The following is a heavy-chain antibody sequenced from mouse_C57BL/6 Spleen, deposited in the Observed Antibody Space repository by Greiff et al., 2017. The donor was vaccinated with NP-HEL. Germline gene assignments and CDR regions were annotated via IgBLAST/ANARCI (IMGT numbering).Heavy chain of an antibody. CDR3: ASTYADYAMDD. Sequence: QVQLQQSGAELMKPGASVKLSCKATGYTFTGYWIEWVKQRPGQGLEWIGEILPGSGSTNYNEKFKGKATFTADTSSNTAYMRLSSLTTEDSASYFCASTYADYAMDDWGQGTSVTVSS. J-gene: IGHJ4*01. CDR1: GYTFTGYW. V-gene: IGHV1-9*01. CDR2: ILPGSGST. D-gene: IGHD6-5*01.